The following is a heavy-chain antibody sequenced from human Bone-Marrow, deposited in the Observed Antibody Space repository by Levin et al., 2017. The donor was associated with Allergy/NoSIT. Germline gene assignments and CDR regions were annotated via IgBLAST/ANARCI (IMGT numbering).Heavy chain of an antibody. J-gene: IGHJ5*02. Sequence: PSETLSLTCGGNVGSFGSYSWTWIRQPPGKGLEWIGEINHSGIVDYNPSFKSRVTMSIDTAKNHFSLKMTSVTAADTAVYYCARGRAIFGVVVGPWGQGTLVTVSS. D-gene: IGHD3-3*01. CDR3: ARGRAIFGVVVGP. V-gene: IGHV4-34*01. CDR2: INHSGIV. CDR1: VGSFGSYS.